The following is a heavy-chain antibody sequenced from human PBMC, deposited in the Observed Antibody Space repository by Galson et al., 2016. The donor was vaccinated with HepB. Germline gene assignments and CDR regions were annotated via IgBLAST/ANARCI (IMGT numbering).Heavy chain of an antibody. CDR3: VHKAPNYDSLTVHYNEAFDI. J-gene: IGHJ3*02. CDR1: GLSVNSSGVG. Sequence: PALVKPTQTLALTCTLSGLSVNSSGVGVGWIRQPPGKALEWLALIFWGDDKRYSPSLKSRLTITKDTSKNQVVLTMTNMDPVETATYFWVHKAPNYDSLTVHYNEAFDIWGQGPAASVSS. V-gene: IGHV2-5*02. CDR2: IFWGDDK. D-gene: IGHD3-9*01.